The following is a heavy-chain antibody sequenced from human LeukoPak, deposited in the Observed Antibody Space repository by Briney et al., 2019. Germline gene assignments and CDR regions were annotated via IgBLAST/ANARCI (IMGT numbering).Heavy chain of an antibody. Sequence: GASVKVSCKASGYTFTSYDINWVRQATGQGLEWMGWMNPNSGNTGYAQKFQGRVTMTRDTSISTAYMELSSLRSEDTAVYYCARVAPRYCSGGSCYSPNFDYWGRGTLVTVSS. D-gene: IGHD2-15*01. V-gene: IGHV1-8*01. J-gene: IGHJ4*02. CDR3: ARVAPRYCSGGSCYSPNFDY. CDR2: MNPNSGNT. CDR1: GYTFTSYD.